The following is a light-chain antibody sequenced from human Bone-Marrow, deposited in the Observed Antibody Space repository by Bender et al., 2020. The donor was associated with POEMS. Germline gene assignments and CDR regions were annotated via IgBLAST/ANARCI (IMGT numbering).Light chain of an antibody. CDR1: NIGSKN. CDR2: DDS. Sequence: SYVLTQAPSVSEAPGKTATITCGGDNIGSKNVHWYQQKPGQAPVMLIYDDSDRPSGIPERFSGSNSVNTATLTITRVETGDEGDYYCQVWDRGSGLVLFGGGTKLTVL. V-gene: IGLV3-21*04. J-gene: IGLJ2*01. CDR3: QVWDRGSGLVL.